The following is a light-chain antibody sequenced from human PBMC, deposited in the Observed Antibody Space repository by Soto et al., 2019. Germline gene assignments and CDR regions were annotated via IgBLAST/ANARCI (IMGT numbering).Light chain of an antibody. Sequence: EIVLTQSPVTLSLSPGERATLSCRASQSVSSSYLAWYQQKPGQAPRLLIYDASNRATGIPPRFSGSGSGTDFTLTISSLEPEDFAVYYCQQCNNWPQWTFGQGTKVDI. V-gene: IGKV3D-20*02. CDR2: DAS. J-gene: IGKJ1*01. CDR1: QSVSSSY. CDR3: QQCNNWPQWT.